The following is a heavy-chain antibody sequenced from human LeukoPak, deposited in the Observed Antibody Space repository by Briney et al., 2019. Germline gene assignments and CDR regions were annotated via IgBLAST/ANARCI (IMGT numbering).Heavy chain of an antibody. CDR3: AQGHRTGDY. CDR1: GFTFSSYA. CDR2: ISSSGGST. D-gene: IGHD7-27*01. Sequence: PGGSLILSCAASGFTFSSYAMSWVRQAPGKGLEWVSAISSSGGSTFYADSVKGRFTISRDNSKNTLYLQMNSLRAEDTAVYYCAQGHRTGDYWGQGTLVTVSS. V-gene: IGHV3-23*01. J-gene: IGHJ4*02.